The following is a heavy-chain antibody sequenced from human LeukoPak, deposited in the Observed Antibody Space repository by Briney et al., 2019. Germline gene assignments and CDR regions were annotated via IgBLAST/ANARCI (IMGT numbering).Heavy chain of an antibody. D-gene: IGHD5-24*01. CDR2: IYYSGST. Sequence: PSETLSLTCTVSGGSISSSSYYWGWIRQPPGKGLEWIGSIYYSGSTYYNPSLKSRVTISVDTSKNQFSLKLSSVTAADTAVYYCARPGLGGYNPLDAFDIWGQGTMVTVSS. CDR1: GGSISSSSYY. V-gene: IGHV4-39*01. J-gene: IGHJ3*02. CDR3: ARPGLGGYNPLDAFDI.